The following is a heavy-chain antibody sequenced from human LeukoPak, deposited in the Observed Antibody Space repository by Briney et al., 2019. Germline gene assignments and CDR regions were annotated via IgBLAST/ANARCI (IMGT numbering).Heavy chain of an antibody. CDR2: ISGSGGST. J-gene: IGHJ6*04. CDR3: AKEGYCSSTSCYIHYYGMDV. Sequence: GGSLRLSCAASGFTFSSYAMSWVRQAPGKGLEWVSAISGSGGSTYYADSVKSRFTISRDNSKNTLYLQMNSLRAEDTAVYYCAKEGYCSSTSCYIHYYGMDVWGKGTTVTVSS. V-gene: IGHV3-23*01. CDR1: GFTFSSYA. D-gene: IGHD2-2*02.